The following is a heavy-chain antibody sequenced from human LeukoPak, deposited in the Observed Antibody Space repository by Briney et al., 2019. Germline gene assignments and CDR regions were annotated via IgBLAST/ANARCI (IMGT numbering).Heavy chain of an antibody. Sequence: ASVKVSCKASGYTFTGYYMHWVRQAPGQGLEWMGWINPNSGGTNYAQKFQGWVTMTRDTSISTAYMELSRLRSDDTAVYYCARDRPRGGRRLASFDYWGQGTLVTVSS. CDR3: ARDRPRGGRRLASFDY. D-gene: IGHD3-16*01. CDR1: GYTFTGYY. V-gene: IGHV1-2*04. CDR2: INPNSGGT. J-gene: IGHJ4*02.